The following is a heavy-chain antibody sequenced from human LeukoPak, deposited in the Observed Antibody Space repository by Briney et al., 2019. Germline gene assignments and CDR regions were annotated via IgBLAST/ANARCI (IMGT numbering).Heavy chain of an antibody. J-gene: IGHJ4*02. CDR3: ATNLRATMFFDY. V-gene: IGHV3-30*02. Sequence: PGGSLRLSCAASGFSFSSYGMHWVRQAPGKGLEWVAFIRYDGSNKYYADSVKGRFTISRDNSKNTLYLRMNSLRAEDTAVYYCATNLRATMFFDYWGQGTLVTVSS. CDR1: GFSFSSYG. D-gene: IGHD5-24*01. CDR2: IRYDGSNK.